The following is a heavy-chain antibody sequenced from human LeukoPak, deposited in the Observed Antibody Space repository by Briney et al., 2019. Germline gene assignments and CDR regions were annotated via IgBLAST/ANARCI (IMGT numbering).Heavy chain of an antibody. CDR3: AKDAQRGFDYSNSLEY. CDR2: IWNDGSNN. V-gene: IGHV3-33*06. Sequence: PERSLRLSCAASGFTFSHYGMRWVRQAPGKGLEWVAVIWNDGSNNYYADSAKGRFTISRDNSKNTWYLQMNSLRAEDTAVYYCAKDAQRGFDYSNSLEYWGQGNLVTVSS. CDR1: GFTFSHYG. J-gene: IGHJ4*02. D-gene: IGHD4-11*01.